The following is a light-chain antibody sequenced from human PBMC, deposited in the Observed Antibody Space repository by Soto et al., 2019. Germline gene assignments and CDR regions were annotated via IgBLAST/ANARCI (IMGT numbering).Light chain of an antibody. Sequence: MQMTQSPSSLSASVGNRVTITCRASQGISTYLNWYQQKPGKAPKVLIYEASSLQSGVPSRFSGSGSGTDFTLTISGLEPEDFAVYYCQQYGSSPRTTFGQGTKVDIK. CDR1: QGISTY. CDR3: QQYGSSPRTT. V-gene: IGKV1-39*01. J-gene: IGKJ1*01. CDR2: EAS.